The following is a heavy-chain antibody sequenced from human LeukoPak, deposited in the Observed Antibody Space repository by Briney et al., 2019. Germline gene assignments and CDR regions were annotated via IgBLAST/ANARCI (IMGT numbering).Heavy chain of an antibody. Sequence: GGSLRLSCAASGFTFSSYAMSWVRQAPGKGLEWVSAISGSGGSTYYADSVKGRFTISRDNSKNTLHLQMNSLRAEDTAVYYCAKGGSGSYYIAGHYFDYWGQGTLVTVSS. V-gene: IGHV3-23*01. CDR1: GFTFSSYA. CDR2: ISGSGGST. J-gene: IGHJ4*02. CDR3: AKGGSGSYYIAGHYFDY. D-gene: IGHD1-26*01.